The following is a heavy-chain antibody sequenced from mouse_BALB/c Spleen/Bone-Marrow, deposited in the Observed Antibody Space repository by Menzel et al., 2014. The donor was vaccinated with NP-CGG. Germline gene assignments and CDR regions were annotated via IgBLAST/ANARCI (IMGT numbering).Heavy chain of an antibody. J-gene: IGHJ1*01. CDR3: ARDYYGSSYWYFDV. CDR2: ISNLAYSI. Sequence: DVHLVESGGGLVQPGGSRKLSCAASGFTFSDYGMAWVRQAPGKGPEWVAFISNLAYSIYYADTVTGRFTISRENAKNTLCLEMSSLRSEDTAMYYCARDYYGSSYWYFDVWGAGITVTVSS. CDR1: GFTFSDYG. V-gene: IGHV5-15*02. D-gene: IGHD1-1*01.